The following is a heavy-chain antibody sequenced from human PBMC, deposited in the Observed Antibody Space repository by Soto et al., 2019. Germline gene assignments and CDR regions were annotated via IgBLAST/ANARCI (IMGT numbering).Heavy chain of an antibody. V-gene: IGHV1-58*02. J-gene: IGHJ4*02. Sequence: SVKVSCKASGFTFTSSAMQWVRQARGQRLEWIGWIVVGSGNTNYAQKFQERVTITRDMSTSTAYMELSSLRSEDTAVYYCAAGRYCSGGSCYPGTDFDYWGQGTLVTVSS. D-gene: IGHD2-15*01. CDR1: GFTFTSSA. CDR2: IVVGSGNT. CDR3: AAGRYCSGGSCYPGTDFDY.